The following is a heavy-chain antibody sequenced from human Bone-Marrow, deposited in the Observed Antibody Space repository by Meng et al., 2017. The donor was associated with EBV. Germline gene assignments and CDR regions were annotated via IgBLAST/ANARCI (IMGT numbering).Heavy chain of an antibody. CDR2: INADNGNT. D-gene: IGHD2-21*01. CDR1: GYTLTKYN. CDR3: ARVAYDQGWFDP. J-gene: IGHJ5*02. Sequence: QVQLVQSGAEVKKPGASVKVSCKASGYTLTKYNIHWVRHAPGHRLEWMGWINADNGNTRYSQKFQGRVTMTRDTSATTAYMELSSLRSEDTAVYYCARVAYDQGWFDPWGQGTLVTVSS. V-gene: IGHV1-3*01.